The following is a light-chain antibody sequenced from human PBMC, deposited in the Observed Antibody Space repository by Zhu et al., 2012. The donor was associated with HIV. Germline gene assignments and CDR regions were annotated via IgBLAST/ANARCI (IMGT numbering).Light chain of an antibody. J-gene: IGKJ4*01. CDR1: QSIDTN. CDR2: GAF. V-gene: IGKV3-15*01. Sequence: EIVMTQSPATLSVSPGERATLSGRASQSIDTNLAWYQQKPGQAPRLLISGAFTRATGIPARFSGSGSGTDFTLTISSVQSEDFALYYCQQYDQWPPLTFGGGTKVELK. CDR3: QQYDQWPPLT.